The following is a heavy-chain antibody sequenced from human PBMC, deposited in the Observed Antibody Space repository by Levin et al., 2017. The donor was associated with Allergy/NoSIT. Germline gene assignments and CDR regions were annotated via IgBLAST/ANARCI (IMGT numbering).Heavy chain of an antibody. CDR1: GYTFTGYY. CDR2: INPNSGGT. CDR3: ARAQRITMVRGVNYYGMDV. Sequence: GESLKISCKASGYTFTGYYMHWVRQAPGQGLEWMGWINPNSGGTNYAQKFQGWVTMTRDTSISTAYMELSRLRSDDTAVYYCARAQRITMVRGVNYYGMDVWGQGTTVTVSS. J-gene: IGHJ6*02. D-gene: IGHD3-10*01. V-gene: IGHV1-2*04.